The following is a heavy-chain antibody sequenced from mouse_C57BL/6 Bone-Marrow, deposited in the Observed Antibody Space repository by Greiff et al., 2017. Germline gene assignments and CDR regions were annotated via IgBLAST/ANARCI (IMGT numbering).Heavy chain of an antibody. CDR2: IYPTSGRT. V-gene: IGHV1-55*01. D-gene: IGHD4-1*01. Sequence: QVHVKQPGAELVKPGASVKMSCKASGYTFTSYWITWVKQRPGQGLEWIGDIYPTSGRTNYNEKFKSKAILTVETSSKTAYMRRSSLTSEDSAVFYCARTGPLGRSFDYWGQGTTLTVSS. J-gene: IGHJ2*01. CDR3: ARTGPLGRSFDY. CDR1: GYTFTSYW.